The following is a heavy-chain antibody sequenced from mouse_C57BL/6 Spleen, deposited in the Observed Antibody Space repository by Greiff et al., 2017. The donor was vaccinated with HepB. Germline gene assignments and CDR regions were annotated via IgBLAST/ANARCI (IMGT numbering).Heavy chain of an antibody. CDR2: ISSGGSNT. D-gene: IGHD2-5*01. Sequence: DVHLVESGGDLVKPGGSLKLSCAASGFTFSSYGMSWVRQTPDKRLEWVATISSGGSNTYYPDSVKGRFTISRDNAKNTLYLQMSSLMSEDTAMYYCARSAYYSNYQTPYYYDMDYWGQGTSVTVSS. CDR3: ARSAYYSNYQTPYYYDMDY. V-gene: IGHV5-6*01. J-gene: IGHJ4*01. CDR1: GFTFSSYG.